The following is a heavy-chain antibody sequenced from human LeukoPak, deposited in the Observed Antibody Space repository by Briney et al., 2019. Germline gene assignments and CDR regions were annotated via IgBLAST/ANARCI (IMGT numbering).Heavy chain of an antibody. J-gene: IGHJ6*02. CDR1: GVTLSNYA. Sequence: GGSLRLSCVASGVTLSNYAMSWARQAPGKGLEWVASINHNGNVNYYVDSVKGRFTISRDNAKNSLYLQMSNLRAEDTAVYFCARGGGLDVWGQGATVTVSS. D-gene: IGHD3-16*01. CDR3: ARGGGLDV. CDR2: INHNGNVN. V-gene: IGHV3-7*03.